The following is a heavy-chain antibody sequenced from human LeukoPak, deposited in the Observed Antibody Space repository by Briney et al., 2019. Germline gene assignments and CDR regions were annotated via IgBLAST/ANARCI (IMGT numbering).Heavy chain of an antibody. CDR3: ARQQNYRKYNWFDP. CDR1: GGSISSYH. V-gene: IGHV4-59*01. CDR2: IYYSGST. J-gene: IGHJ5*02. D-gene: IGHD1-7*01. Sequence: SETLSLTCTVSGGSISSYHWSWIRQPPGKGLEWIGYIYYSGSTNYNPSLKSRVTISVDTSKNQFSLKLSSVTAADTAVYYCARQQNYRKYNWFDPWGQGTLVTVSS.